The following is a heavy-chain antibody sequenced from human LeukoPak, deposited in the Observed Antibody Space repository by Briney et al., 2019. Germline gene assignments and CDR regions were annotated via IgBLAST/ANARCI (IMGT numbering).Heavy chain of an antibody. D-gene: IGHD4-17*01. J-gene: IGHJ5*02. CDR1: GFSFSSYA. CDR3: AKLPGSTVTLGGWFDP. Sequence: GGSLRLSCAASGFSFSSYAMSWVRQAPGKGLEWVSGINGSGGNTYYTDSVKGRFTISGDISKNTLFLQMNSLRAEDTAVYYCAKLPGSTVTLGGWFDPWGQGSLVTVSS. V-gene: IGHV3-23*01. CDR2: INGSGGNT.